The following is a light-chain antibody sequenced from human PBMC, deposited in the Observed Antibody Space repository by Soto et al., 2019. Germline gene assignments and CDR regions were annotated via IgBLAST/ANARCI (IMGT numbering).Light chain of an antibody. Sequence: EVVMTQSPATLSLSPGERVTLSCSASQSVGGDLAWYQQKPGQTPRLLIYDTSTRATGVPTRFSGSRSGAEFTLTINSLQSEDFAVYYCQPYNNWPLNFGGGTKVDIK. CDR1: QSVGGD. V-gene: IGKV3-15*01. J-gene: IGKJ4*01. CDR2: DTS. CDR3: QPYNNWPLN.